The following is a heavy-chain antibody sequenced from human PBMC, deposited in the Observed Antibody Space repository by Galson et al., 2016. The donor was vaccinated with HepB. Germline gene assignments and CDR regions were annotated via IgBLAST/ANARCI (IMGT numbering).Heavy chain of an antibody. CDR1: GFTFSYYG. D-gene: IGHD3-9*01. J-gene: IGHJ4*02. CDR2: ISYDGSYK. V-gene: IGHV3-30*18. Sequence: SLRLSCAASGFTFSYYGMHWVRQAPGKGLEWVSFISYDGSYKSYADSVKGRFTISRDNSKNTLDLQMNSLRPDDTAVYYCAKIPAGSYYDILTGPWGWGQGTLVIVSS. CDR3: AKIPAGSYYDILTGPWG.